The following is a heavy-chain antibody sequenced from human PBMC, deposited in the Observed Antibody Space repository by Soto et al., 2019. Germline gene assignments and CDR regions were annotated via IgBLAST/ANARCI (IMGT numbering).Heavy chain of an antibody. CDR1: GFTFTTYA. CDR2: MSSDGSNP. V-gene: IGHV3-30*09. CDR3: ARDLWSEGFGERFDN. J-gene: IGHJ4*02. D-gene: IGHD3-10*01. Sequence: QVQLVESGGGVVQPGRSLILSCVASGFTFTTYAMQWVRQAPGKGLEWVAVMSSDGSNPYYADSVKGRFAIARDNSKNTLYLQMSSLRAQETAVYFCARDLWSEGFGERFDNWVQGTLVTVSS.